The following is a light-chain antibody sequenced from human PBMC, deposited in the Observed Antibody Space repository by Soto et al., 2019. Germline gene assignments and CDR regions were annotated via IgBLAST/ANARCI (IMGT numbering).Light chain of an antibody. CDR1: QSISSY. CDR3: QQSYSTPGYT. Sequence: DIQMTQSPSSLSASVGDRVTITCRASQSISSYLNWYQQKPGKAPKLLIYAASSLQSGVPSRFSGSGSGTDFPLTISSLQPEDFPTYYCQQSYSTPGYTFGQGTKLEIK. CDR2: AAS. J-gene: IGKJ2*01. V-gene: IGKV1-39*01.